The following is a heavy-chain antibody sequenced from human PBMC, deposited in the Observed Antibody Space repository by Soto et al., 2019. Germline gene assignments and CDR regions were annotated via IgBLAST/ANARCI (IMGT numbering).Heavy chain of an antibody. J-gene: IGHJ4*02. D-gene: IGHD3-22*01. CDR2: IDPSDSYS. V-gene: IGHV5-10-1*01. CDR1: GYSFTSYW. CDR3: ARHAYDSSGYYHY. Sequence: EVQLVQSGAEVKKPGESLRISCKGSGYSFTSYWISWVRQMPGKGLEWMGRIDPSDSYSDYSPSFQGHVTISADKSISTAYLQRSSLKASDTAMYHCARHAYDSSGYYHYWGQGTLVTVSS.